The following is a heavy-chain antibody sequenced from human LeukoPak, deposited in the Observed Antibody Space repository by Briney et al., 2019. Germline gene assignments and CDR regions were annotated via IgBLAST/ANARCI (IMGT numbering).Heavy chain of an antibody. CDR3: ARAYYDFWSGYYEATN. V-gene: IGHV1-18*01. J-gene: IGHJ4*02. Sequence: ASVKVSCKASGYTFTSYGISWVRQAPGQGLEWMGWISAYNGNTNYAQKLQGRVTMTTDTSTSTAYMELRSLRSDDTAVYYCARAYYDFWSGYYEATNWGQGTLVTVSS. CDR2: ISAYNGNT. CDR1: GYTFTSYG. D-gene: IGHD3-3*01.